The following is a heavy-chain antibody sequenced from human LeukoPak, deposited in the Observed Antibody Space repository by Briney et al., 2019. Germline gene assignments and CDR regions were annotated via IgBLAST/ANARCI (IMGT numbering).Heavy chain of an antibody. CDR1: GFTFSSYG. CDR2: ISYDGSNK. J-gene: IGHJ6*02. CDR3: ARVILPAATFYYYYGMDV. V-gene: IGHV3-30*03. Sequence: GGSLRLSCAASGFTFSSYGMHWVRQAPGKGLEWVAVISYDGSNKYYADSVKGRFTISRDNSKNTLYLQMNSLRAEDTAVYYCARVILPAATFYYYYGMDVWGQGTTVTVSS. D-gene: IGHD2-2*01.